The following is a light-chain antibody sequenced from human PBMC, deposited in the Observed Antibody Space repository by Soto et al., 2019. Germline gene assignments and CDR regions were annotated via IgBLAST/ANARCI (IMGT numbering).Light chain of an antibody. Sequence: EIVLTHSPATLSLSPGGRATLSCRASQSVSLSLAWYQQKPGQAPRLLIYDASKRASGIPARFSGSGSGTHCTLTITSRAPEDFAGYYCHERTSWPQCTVGQRTKVDI. V-gene: IGKV3-11*01. J-gene: IGKJ1*01. CDR3: HERTSWPQCT. CDR2: DAS. CDR1: QSVSLS.